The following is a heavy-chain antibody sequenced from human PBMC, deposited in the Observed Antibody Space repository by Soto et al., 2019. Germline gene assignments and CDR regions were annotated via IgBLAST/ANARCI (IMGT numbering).Heavy chain of an antibody. Sequence: QVQLQQWGAGLLKPSETLSLTCAVYGGSFSGYYWSWIRQPPGKGLEWIGEINHSGSTNYNPSLKIRVTISVDTSKNQFSLKLSSVTAADTAVYYCAGKGIAVAGTIDYWGQGTLVTVSS. V-gene: IGHV4-34*01. CDR1: GGSFSGYY. J-gene: IGHJ4*02. CDR2: INHSGST. CDR3: AGKGIAVAGTIDY. D-gene: IGHD6-19*01.